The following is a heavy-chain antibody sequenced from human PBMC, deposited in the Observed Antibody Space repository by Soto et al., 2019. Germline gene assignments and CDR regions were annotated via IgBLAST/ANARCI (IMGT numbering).Heavy chain of an antibody. J-gene: IGHJ4*02. Sequence: LRLSCAASGFTFSNYGMSWVRQAPGKGLEWVSVMSGSGDDAYYADSVKGRFTISRDNSKNTLYLQMNSLRAEDTAVYFCAKKVTIYAVDPADYWGQGTQVTVSA. CDR2: MSGSGDDA. CDR3: AKKVTIYAVDPADY. V-gene: IGHV3-23*01. CDR1: GFTFSNYG. D-gene: IGHD3-3*01.